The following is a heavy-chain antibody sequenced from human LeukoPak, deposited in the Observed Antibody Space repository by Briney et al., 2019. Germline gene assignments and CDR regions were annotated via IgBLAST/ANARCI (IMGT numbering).Heavy chain of an antibody. CDR2: IYPGDSDT. CDR1: GYNFSNCL. Sequence: GESLKISCEGSGYNFSNCLIGWVRQMPGKGLEWMGIIYPGDSDTRYGPSFQGQVTISADKSISTAYLQWSSLKASDTAMYYCARGHSFRGGYVSRWLDPWGQGTLVTVSS. D-gene: IGHD3-10*01. CDR3: ARGHSFRGGYVSRWLDP. V-gene: IGHV5-51*01. J-gene: IGHJ5*02.